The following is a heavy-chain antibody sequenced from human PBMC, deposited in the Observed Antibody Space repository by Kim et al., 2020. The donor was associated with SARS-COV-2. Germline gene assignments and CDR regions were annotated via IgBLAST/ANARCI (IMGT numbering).Heavy chain of an antibody. CDR3: ARGRITMVRGVIIPLFDY. V-gene: IGHV3-7*01. Sequence: GGSLRLSCAASGFTFSSYWMSWVRQAPGKGLEWVANIKQDGSEKYYVDSVKGRFTISRDNAKNSLYLQMNSLRAEDTAVYYCARGRITMVRGVIIPLFDYWGQGTLVTVSS. D-gene: IGHD3-10*01. CDR1: GFTFSSYW. CDR2: IKQDGSEK. J-gene: IGHJ4*02.